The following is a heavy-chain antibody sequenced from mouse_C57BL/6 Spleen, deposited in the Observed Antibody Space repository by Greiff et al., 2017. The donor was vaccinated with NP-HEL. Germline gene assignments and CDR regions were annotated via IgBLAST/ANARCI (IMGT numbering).Heavy chain of an antibody. V-gene: IGHV1-53*01. CDR2: INPSNGGT. Sequence: QVQLQQPGTELVKPGASVKLSCKASGYTFTSYWMHWVKQRPGQGLEWIGNINPSNGGTNYNEKFKSKATLTVDKSSSTAYMQLSSLTSEDSAVYYCARGVYYYGSSERNWYFDVWGTGTTVTVSS. J-gene: IGHJ1*03. CDR1: GYTFTSYW. D-gene: IGHD1-1*01. CDR3: ARGVYYYGSSERNWYFDV.